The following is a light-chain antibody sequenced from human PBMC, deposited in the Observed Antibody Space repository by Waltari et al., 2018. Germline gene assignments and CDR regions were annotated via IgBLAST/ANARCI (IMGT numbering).Light chain of an antibody. CDR1: SSDVGSYNL. J-gene: IGLJ2*01. CDR2: EVS. V-gene: IGLV2-23*02. Sequence: QSALTQPASVSGSPGQSITISCTGTSSDVGSYNLVSWYQQHPGKAPKLMISEVSKRPSGVSNGFSGSKAVNTASLTISGLQAEDEADYYCCSYAGSSTHVVFGGGTKLTVL. CDR3: CSYAGSSTHVV.